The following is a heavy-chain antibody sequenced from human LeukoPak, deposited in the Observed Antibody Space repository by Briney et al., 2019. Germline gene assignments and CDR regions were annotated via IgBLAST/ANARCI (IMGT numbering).Heavy chain of an antibody. CDR1: GFTFSSYA. V-gene: IGHV3-30-3*01. CDR3: ARKGLPDY. Sequence: PGRSLRLSCAASGFTFSSYAMHWVRQAPGKGLEWVAVISYDGSNKYYADSVKGRFTISRDNSKNTLYLQMNSLTAEDTAVYYCARKGLPDYWGQGTPVTVSS. CDR2: ISYDGSNK. J-gene: IGHJ4*02.